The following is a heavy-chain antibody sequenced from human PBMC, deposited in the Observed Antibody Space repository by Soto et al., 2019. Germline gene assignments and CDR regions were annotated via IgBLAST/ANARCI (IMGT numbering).Heavy chain of an antibody. D-gene: IGHD2-2*01. CDR1: GFTFSSYV. Sequence: GGSLRLSCAASGFTFSSYVMSWVRQTPEKGLEWVSSITSTGSNTYYADSVKGRFTISRDNSKNTLYLHMSSLRAEDTAIYYCLGYCISTSCRRRYLDFWGQGTLVTVSS. V-gene: IGHV3-23*01. CDR3: LGYCISTSCRRRYLDF. J-gene: IGHJ4*02. CDR2: ITSTGSNT.